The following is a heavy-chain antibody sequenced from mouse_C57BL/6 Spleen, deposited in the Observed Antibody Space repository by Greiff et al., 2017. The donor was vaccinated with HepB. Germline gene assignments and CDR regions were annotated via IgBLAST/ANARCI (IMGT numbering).Heavy chain of an antibody. J-gene: IGHJ2*01. V-gene: IGHV1-82*01. CDR1: GYAFSSSW. CDR3: ARGYGSYFDY. Sequence: QVQLQQSGPELVKPGASVKISCKASGYAFSSSWLNWVKQRPGKGLEWIGRIYPGDGDTNYNGKFKGKATLTADKSSSTAYMQLSRLTSEDSAVDFCARGYGSYFDYWGQGTTLTVSS. D-gene: IGHD1-1*01. CDR2: IYPGDGDT.